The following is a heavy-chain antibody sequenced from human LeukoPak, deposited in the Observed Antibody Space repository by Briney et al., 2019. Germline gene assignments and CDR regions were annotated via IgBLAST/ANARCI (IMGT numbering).Heavy chain of an antibody. D-gene: IGHD2-21*02. J-gene: IGHJ5*02. CDR3: AKGDGVNHYHWFDP. CDR2: ISGGGGST. V-gene: IGHV3-23*01. Sequence: GGSLRLSCAASEFTFGNYATNWVRQAPGKGLEWVSGISGGGGSTYYADSVKGRFTISRDNSKNTLYLQMDSLRAEDTALYYCAKGDGVNHYHWFDPWGQGTQVTVSS. CDR1: EFTFGNYA.